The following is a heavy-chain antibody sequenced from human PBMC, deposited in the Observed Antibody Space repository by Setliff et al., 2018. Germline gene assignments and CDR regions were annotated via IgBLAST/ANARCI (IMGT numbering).Heavy chain of an antibody. D-gene: IGHD3-10*01. CDR2: IIPLLETV. V-gene: IGHV1-69*06. J-gene: IGHJ5*01. CDR1: GDTFNTYT. CDR3: ASIGPSNWGIRGYNWRDP. Sequence: SVKVSCKASGDTFNTYTLSWVRQAPGQGLEWMGGIIPLLETVKYAQKFQGRLTITADKSTSKGYMELSSLTSEDTAMYFCASIGPSNWGIRGYNWRDPWGQGTLVTVSS.